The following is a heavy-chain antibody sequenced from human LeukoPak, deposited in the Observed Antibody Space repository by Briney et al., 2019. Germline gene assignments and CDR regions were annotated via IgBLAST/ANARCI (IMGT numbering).Heavy chain of an antibody. CDR3: ANSYCSSTSCWYYFDY. D-gene: IGHD2-2*01. CDR1: GFTFSSYA. Sequence: GGSLRLSCAASGFTFSSYAMSWVRQAPGKGLEWVSAISGSGGSTYYADSVKGRFTISRDNSKNTLYLQMNSLRAEDTAVYYCANSYCSSTSCWYYFDYWGPGTLVTVSS. V-gene: IGHV3-23*01. CDR2: ISGSGGST. J-gene: IGHJ4*02.